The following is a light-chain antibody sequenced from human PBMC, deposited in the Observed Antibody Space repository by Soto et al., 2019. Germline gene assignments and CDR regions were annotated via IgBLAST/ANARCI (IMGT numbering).Light chain of an antibody. V-gene: IGKV1-39*01. CDR3: QQSYSTPRT. J-gene: IGKJ1*01. Sequence: DIQMTQSPSSLSASVGDRVTITYRASQIISSYLNWYQQKPGKAPKLLIYAASSLQSGVPSRFSGSGSGTAFTLTISSLQPEDFATYYCQQSYSTPRTFGQGTKVKIK. CDR2: AAS. CDR1: QIISSY.